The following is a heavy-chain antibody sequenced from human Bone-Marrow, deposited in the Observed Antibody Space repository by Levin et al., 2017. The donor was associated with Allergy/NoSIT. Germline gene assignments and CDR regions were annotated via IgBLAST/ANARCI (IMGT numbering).Heavy chain of an antibody. CDR2: VRTGGGAA. D-gene: IGHD3-10*01. CDR3: TTDRGAW. J-gene: IGHJ4*02. V-gene: IGHV3-15*01. Sequence: LSLTCAASGFTFSNVWMTWVRQPPGKGLEWVGRVRTGGGAADYAAPVKGRFTISRDDSKNTLYLQMDSLKNEDTAVYYCTTDRGAWWGQGTLVTVSS. CDR1: GFTFSNVW.